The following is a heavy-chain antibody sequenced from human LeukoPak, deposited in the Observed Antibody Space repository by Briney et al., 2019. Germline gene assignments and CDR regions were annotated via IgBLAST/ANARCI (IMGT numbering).Heavy chain of an antibody. CDR3: AGVMYYYGSGSYDQPYYFDY. CDR1: GFTFSSYS. J-gene: IGHJ4*02. CDR2: ISSSSSYI. Sequence: PGGSLRLSCAASGFTFSSYSMNWVRQAPGKGLEWVSSISSSSSYIYYADSVKGRFTISRDNAKNSLYLQMNSLRAEDTAVYYCAGVMYYYGSGSYDQPYYFDYWGQGTLVTVSS. D-gene: IGHD3-10*01. V-gene: IGHV3-21*01.